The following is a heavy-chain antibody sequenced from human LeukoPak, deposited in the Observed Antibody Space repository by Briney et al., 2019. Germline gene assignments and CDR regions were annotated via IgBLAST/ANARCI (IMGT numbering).Heavy chain of an antibody. CDR3: AKGMIYCSGGSCYLGTFDI. CDR1: GFTFSSYV. Sequence: GGSLRLSRAASGFTFSSYVMSWVRQGPVKGLEWVSGISGGGGSTYYADSVKGRFTISRDNSKNTMYLQMSSLRAEDTAEYFCAKGMIYCSGGSCYLGTFDIWGQGTMVTVSS. J-gene: IGHJ3*02. D-gene: IGHD2-15*01. CDR2: ISGGGGST. V-gene: IGHV3-23*01.